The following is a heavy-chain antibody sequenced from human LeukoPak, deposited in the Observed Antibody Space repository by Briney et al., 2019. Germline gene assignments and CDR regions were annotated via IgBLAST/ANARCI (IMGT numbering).Heavy chain of an antibody. CDR2: IYYSGST. D-gene: IGHD4/OR15-4a*01. Sequence: SETLSLTCTVSGGSISSYYWNWIRQPPGKGLEWIGYIYYSGSTTYNPSLKSRVTISIDTSKNQFSLKLSSVTAEDTAVYYCAKRLGAWSAFDIWGQGTMVSVSS. CDR1: GGSISSYY. CDR3: AKRLGAWSAFDI. J-gene: IGHJ3*02. V-gene: IGHV4-59*01.